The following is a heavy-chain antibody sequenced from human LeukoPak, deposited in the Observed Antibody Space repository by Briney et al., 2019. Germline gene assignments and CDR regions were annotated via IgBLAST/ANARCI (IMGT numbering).Heavy chain of an antibody. V-gene: IGHV3-64*01. J-gene: IGHJ4*02. Sequence: GGSLRHSCAASGCIVRNHVMHWVRQAPGKGLEYVSAISSSGDNTYYANSVRGRLTISRDNSKNTLFLQMGSLRAEDMAVYYCVREERTLAIDYWGEAALVSVSS. CDR2: ISSSGDNT. CDR1: GCIVRNHV. CDR3: VREERTLAIDY. D-gene: IGHD5-12*01.